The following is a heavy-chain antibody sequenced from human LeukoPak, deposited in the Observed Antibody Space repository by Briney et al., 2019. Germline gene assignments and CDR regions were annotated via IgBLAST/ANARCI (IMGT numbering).Heavy chain of an antibody. J-gene: IGHJ6*04. V-gene: IGHV4-34*01. Sequence: SETLSLTCAVYGGSFSGYYWSWIRQPPGKGLEWIGEINHSGSTNYNPSLKSRVTISVDTSKNQFSLRLSSVTAADTAVYYCARRMIAVAGTGGYYGMDVWGKGTTVTVSS. D-gene: IGHD6-19*01. CDR3: ARRMIAVAGTGGYYGMDV. CDR1: GGSFSGYY. CDR2: INHSGST.